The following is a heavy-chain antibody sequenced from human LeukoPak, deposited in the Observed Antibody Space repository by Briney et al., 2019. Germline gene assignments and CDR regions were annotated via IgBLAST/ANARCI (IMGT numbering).Heavy chain of an antibody. J-gene: IGHJ4*02. CDR2: INHSGST. CDR3: ARGAGYYDSRFDY. CDR1: GGSFSGYY. Sequence: SETLSLTCAVYGGSFSGYYWSWIRQPPGKGLEWIGEINHSGSTNYNPSLKSRVTISVDTSKNQFSLKLSSVTAADTAVYYCARGAGYYDSRFDYWGQGTLVTVSS. D-gene: IGHD3-22*01. V-gene: IGHV4-34*01.